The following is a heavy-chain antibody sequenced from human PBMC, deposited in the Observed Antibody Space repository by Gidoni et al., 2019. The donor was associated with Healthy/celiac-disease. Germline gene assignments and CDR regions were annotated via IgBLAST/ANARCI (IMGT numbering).Heavy chain of an antibody. Sequence: QVQLQQWGAGLLKPSETLSLTCAVYGGSFSGYYWSWIRQTPGKGLEWIGEINHSGSTNYNPSLKSRVTISVDTSKNQFSLKLSSVTAADTAVYYCATIGSITRNYWGQGTLVTVSS. J-gene: IGHJ4*02. CDR1: GGSFSGYY. D-gene: IGHD3-10*01. CDR2: INHSGST. V-gene: IGHV4-34*01. CDR3: ATIGSITRNY.